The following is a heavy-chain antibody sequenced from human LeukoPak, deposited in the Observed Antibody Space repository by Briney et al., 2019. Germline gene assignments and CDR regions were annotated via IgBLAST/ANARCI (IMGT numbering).Heavy chain of an antibody. V-gene: IGHV6-1*01. J-gene: IGHJ4*02. D-gene: IGHD1-7*01. CDR1: GDSVSSNSAA. CDR3: VREEGQGTARMFDC. CDR2: TYYRSKWYS. Sequence: SQTLSLTCAISGDSVSSNSAAWNWIRQSPSRGLEWLGRTYYRSKWYSAYAVSVKSRITINSDTSKNQFSLQSNSVTPEDAAVYHCVREEGQGTARMFDCWGQGIPVTVSS.